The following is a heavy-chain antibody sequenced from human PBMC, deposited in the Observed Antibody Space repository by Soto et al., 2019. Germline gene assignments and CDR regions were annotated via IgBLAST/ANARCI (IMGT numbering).Heavy chain of an antibody. Sequence: GESLKISCKGAGYSFTSNWIAWVRQMPGKGLEWMGIMYPGDSDATYSPSFQGQVTISADKSISTAYLQWSSLKASDTAIYYCARTTVTPSGAFDIWGQGTMVTVSS. CDR3: ARTTVTPSGAFDI. J-gene: IGHJ3*02. CDR1: GYSFTSNW. D-gene: IGHD4-17*01. CDR2: MYPGDSDA. V-gene: IGHV5-51*01.